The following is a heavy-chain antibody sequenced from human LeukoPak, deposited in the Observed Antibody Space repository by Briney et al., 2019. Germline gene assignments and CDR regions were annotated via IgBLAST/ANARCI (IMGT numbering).Heavy chain of an antibody. CDR2: IKQDGSEK. J-gene: IGHJ6*02. V-gene: IGHV3-7*01. D-gene: IGHD6-13*01. CDR1: GFTFSSHW. Sequence: PGGSLRLSCAASGFTFSSHWMSWVRQAPGKGLEWVANIKQDGSEKYYVDSVKGRFTISRDNAKNSLYLQMNSRRAEDTAVYYCARYSSSWSPNYYYGMDVWGQGTTVTVSS. CDR3: ARYSSSWSPNYYYGMDV.